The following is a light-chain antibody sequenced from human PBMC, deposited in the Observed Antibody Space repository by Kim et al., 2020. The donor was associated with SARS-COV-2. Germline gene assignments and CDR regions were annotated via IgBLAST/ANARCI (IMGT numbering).Light chain of an antibody. CDR1: NIGSKS. V-gene: IGLV3-21*04. CDR2: YDS. J-gene: IGLJ3*02. CDR3: QVWDSSSDPLM. Sequence: SYELTQPPSVSVAPGKTARITCGGNNIGSKSVHWYQQKPGQAPVLVIYYDSDRPSGIPERFSGSNSGNTATLTISRVEAGDEADYYCQVWDSSSDPLMFG.